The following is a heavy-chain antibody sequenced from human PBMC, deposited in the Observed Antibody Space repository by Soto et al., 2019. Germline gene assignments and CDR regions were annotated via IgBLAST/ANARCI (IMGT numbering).Heavy chain of an antibody. CDR2: IGSNGGNT. CDR3: VKDGTIFGVVTATYFDY. Sequence: GGSLRLSCSASGFTFSRYAMHWVRQAPGKGLEYVSAIGSNGGNTYYADSVKGRFTISRDNSKNTLYLQMSSLRAEDTAVYYCVKDGTIFGVVTATYFDYWGQRTLVTVSS. CDR1: GFTFSRYA. D-gene: IGHD3-3*01. J-gene: IGHJ4*02. V-gene: IGHV3-64D*06.